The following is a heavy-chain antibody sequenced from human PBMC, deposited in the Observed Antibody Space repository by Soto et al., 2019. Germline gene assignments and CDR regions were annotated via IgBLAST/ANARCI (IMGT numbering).Heavy chain of an antibody. Sequence: DVQLVESGGRVVRPGESLRLSCEGSGFTFDDYGMSWVRQVPGKGLEWVASLNWHGGNTGYADSVKGRFTISRDNAKNSLYLQMNSLRAEDTALYYCARDREYSTAWGVVGADYWDQGTLVTVSS. J-gene: IGHJ4*02. D-gene: IGHD6-19*01. CDR3: ARDREYSTAWGVVGADY. CDR1: GFTFDDYG. V-gene: IGHV3-20*04. CDR2: LNWHGGNT.